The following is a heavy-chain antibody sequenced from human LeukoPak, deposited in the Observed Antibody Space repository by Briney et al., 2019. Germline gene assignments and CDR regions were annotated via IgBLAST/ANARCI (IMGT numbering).Heavy chain of an antibody. J-gene: IGHJ4*02. CDR2: IYPGDSDT. D-gene: IGHD6-13*01. CDR3: GRMGWVYSSSVPYYFDY. CDR1: GYSFTSYW. Sequence: GGSLKISCQGSGYSFTSYWIGWVRQMPGKGLEWMGIIYPGDSDTRYSPSFQGQVTISADKSISTAYLQWSSLKASDAAMYYCGRMGWVYSSSVPYYFDYWGQGTLVTVSS. V-gene: IGHV5-51*01.